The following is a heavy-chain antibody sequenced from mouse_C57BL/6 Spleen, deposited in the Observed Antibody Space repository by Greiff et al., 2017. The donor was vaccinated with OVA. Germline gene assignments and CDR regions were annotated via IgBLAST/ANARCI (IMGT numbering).Heavy chain of an antibody. Sequence: QVQLKESGAELVRPGTSVKVSCKASGYAFTNYLIEWVKQRPGQGLEWIGVINPGSGGTNYNEKFKGKATLTAEKHSRTASMQLSSLTSEDSAVYFCARRGVYSYFDYWGQGTTLTVSS. D-gene: IGHD1-1*01. CDR3: ARRGVYSYFDY. V-gene: IGHV1-54*01. J-gene: IGHJ2*01. CDR2: INPGSGGT. CDR1: GYAFTNYL.